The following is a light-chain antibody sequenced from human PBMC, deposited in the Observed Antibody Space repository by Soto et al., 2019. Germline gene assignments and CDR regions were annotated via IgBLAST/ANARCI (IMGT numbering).Light chain of an antibody. Sequence: QMTPSPSSLSASVGDRVTITCRASQYISDFLDWYQQKPGKAPVILIYDASTLQSGVPSRFTGSRSETNFTLIISSLQPEDFATYYCQQSYTTPLTFGGGTKVDIK. J-gene: IGKJ4*01. CDR1: QYISDF. CDR3: QQSYTTPLT. V-gene: IGKV1-39*01. CDR2: DAS.